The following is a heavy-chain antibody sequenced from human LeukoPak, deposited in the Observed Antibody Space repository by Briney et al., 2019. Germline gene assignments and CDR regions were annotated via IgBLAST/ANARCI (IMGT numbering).Heavy chain of an antibody. CDR1: GGSISSGGYY. Sequence: PSETLSLTCTVSGGSISSGGYYWSWIRQHPGKGLEWTGYIYYSGSTYYNPSLKSRVTISVDTSKNQFSLRLSSVTAADTAVYYCASYCSGGSCYNPSFDYWGQGTLVTVSS. CDR2: IYYSGST. V-gene: IGHV4-31*03. D-gene: IGHD2-15*01. CDR3: ASYCSGGSCYNPSFDY. J-gene: IGHJ4*02.